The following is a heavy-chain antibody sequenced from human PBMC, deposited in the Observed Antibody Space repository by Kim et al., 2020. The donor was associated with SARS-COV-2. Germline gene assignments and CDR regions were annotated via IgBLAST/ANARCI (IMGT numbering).Heavy chain of an antibody. D-gene: IGHD6-13*01. J-gene: IGHJ3*02. V-gene: IGHV4-39*07. CDR2: IYYSGST. CDR3: AREASYSIDAFDI. Sequence: SETLSLTCTVSGGSISSSSYYWGWIRQPPGKGLEWIGSIYYSGSTYYNPSLKSRVTISVDTSKNQFSLKLSSVTAADTAVYYCAREASYSIDAFDIWGQGTMVTVSS. CDR1: GGSISSSSYY.